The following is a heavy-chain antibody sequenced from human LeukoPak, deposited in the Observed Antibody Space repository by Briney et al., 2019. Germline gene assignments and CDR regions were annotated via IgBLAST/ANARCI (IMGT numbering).Heavy chain of an antibody. CDR1: GGSISSYY. CDR3: AISSTVTSFDY. V-gene: IGHV4-59*01. Sequence: SETLSLTCTVSGGSISSYYWSWIRQPPGKGLEWIGYIYYSGSTNYNPSLKSRVTISVDTSKNQFSLKLTSVTAADTAVYYCAISSTVTSFDYRGQGTLVTVSS. J-gene: IGHJ4*02. D-gene: IGHD1-14*01. CDR2: IYYSGST.